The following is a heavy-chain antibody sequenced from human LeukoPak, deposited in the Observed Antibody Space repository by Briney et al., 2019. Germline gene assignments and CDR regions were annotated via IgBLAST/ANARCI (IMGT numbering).Heavy chain of an antibody. Sequence: SETLSLTCTVSGGSISTDYWSWIWQPSGKGLDWIGYVSFGGGTNYNPSLKSRVITSADTSKNQFSLNLTSVTAADTAVYYCVRASVESGGAFDIWGQGTMVTVSS. CDR2: VSFGGGT. D-gene: IGHD2-15*01. CDR1: GGSISTDY. V-gene: IGHV4-59*01. J-gene: IGHJ3*02. CDR3: VRASVESGGAFDI.